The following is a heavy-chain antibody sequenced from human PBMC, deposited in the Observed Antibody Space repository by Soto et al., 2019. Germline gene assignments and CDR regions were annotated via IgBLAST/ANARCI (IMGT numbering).Heavy chain of an antibody. V-gene: IGHV4-34*01. CDR1: GGSFSGYY. D-gene: IGHD2-2*01. J-gene: IGHJ6*03. CDR3: AGVPVRYCSSTSCSRRCYYYYYIYV. Sequence: QVQLQQWGAGLLKPSETLSLTCAVYGGSFSGYYWSWIRQPPGKGLEWIGEINHSGSNHYNPFLKSRVTISVDTSKTQCSVKLSCVTAADTAVYYCAGVPVRYCSSTSCSRRCYYYYYIYVWGKGTTVTVSS. CDR2: INHSGSN.